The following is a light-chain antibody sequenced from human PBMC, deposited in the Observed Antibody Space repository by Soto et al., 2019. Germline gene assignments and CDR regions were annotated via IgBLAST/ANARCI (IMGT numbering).Light chain of an antibody. J-gene: IGKJ2*01. CDR3: QQYGSSPPYT. Sequence: EIVLTQSPATLSLSPGERATLSCGASQSVSNSYLAWYQQKPGLAPRLLIYDASSRATGIPDRFSGSGSGTDFTLTLSRLEPEDFAVYYWQQYGSSPPYTFGQGTKLEIK. CDR2: DAS. CDR1: QSVSNSY. V-gene: IGKV3D-20*01.